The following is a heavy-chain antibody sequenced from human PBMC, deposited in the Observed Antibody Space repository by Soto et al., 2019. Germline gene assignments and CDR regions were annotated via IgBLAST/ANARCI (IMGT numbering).Heavy chain of an antibody. CDR2: INAGNGNT. V-gene: IGHV1-3*01. Sequence: ASVKVSCKASGYTFTSYAMHWVRQAPGQRLEWMGWINAGNGNTKYSQKFQGRVTITRDTSASTAYMELSSLRSEDTAVYYCARGFDSGKFYAFESWGQGTQVTAPQ. J-gene: IGHJ4*02. CDR3: ARGFDSGKFYAFES. D-gene: IGHD1-26*01. CDR1: GYTFTSYA.